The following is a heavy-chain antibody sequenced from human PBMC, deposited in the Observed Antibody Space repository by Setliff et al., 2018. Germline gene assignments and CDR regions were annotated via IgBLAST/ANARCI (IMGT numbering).Heavy chain of an antibody. Sequence: GASVKVSCKASGYTFTGYAMNWVRQAPGQGLEWMGWINTNTGNPTYAQGFTGRFVFSLDTSVSTAYLQISSLKAEDTAVYYCARDSRGLVPAAIEGSYYYYGMDVGGQGTTGTV. CDR1: GYTFTGYA. CDR2: INTNTGNP. D-gene: IGHD2-2*02. V-gene: IGHV7-4-1*02. CDR3: ARDSRGLVPAAIEGSYYYYGMDV. J-gene: IGHJ6*02.